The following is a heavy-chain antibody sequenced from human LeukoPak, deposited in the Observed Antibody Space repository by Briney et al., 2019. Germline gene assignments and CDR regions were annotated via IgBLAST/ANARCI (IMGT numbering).Heavy chain of an antibody. D-gene: IGHD6-19*01. CDR3: AKAYSASEQWLARGFDY. CDR1: GFTFSSYW. Sequence: GGSLRLSCAASGFTFSSYWMSWVRQAPGKGLEWVSAISGSGGSTYYADSVKGRFTISRDNSKNTLYLQMNSLRAEDTAVYYCAKAYSASEQWLARGFDYWGQGTLVTVSS. CDR2: ISGSGGST. V-gene: IGHV3-23*01. J-gene: IGHJ4*02.